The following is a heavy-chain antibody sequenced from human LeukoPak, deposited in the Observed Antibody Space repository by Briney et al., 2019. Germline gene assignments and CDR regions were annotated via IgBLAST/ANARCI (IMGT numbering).Heavy chain of an antibody. CDR1: GYSISSGYY. CDR2: IYHSGST. CDR3: ARRGAAAPTADYYYYYMDV. V-gene: IGHV4-38-2*01. D-gene: IGHD6-13*01. J-gene: IGHJ6*03. Sequence: PSETLSLTCAVSGYSISSGYYWGSIRQPPGKGLEWIGSIYHSGSTYYNPSLKSRVTISVDTSKNQFSLKLSSVTAADTAVYYCARRGAAAPTADYYYYYMDVWGKGTTVTVSS.